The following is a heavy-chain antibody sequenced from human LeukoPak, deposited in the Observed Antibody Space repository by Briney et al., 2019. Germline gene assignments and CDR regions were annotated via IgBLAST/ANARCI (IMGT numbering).Heavy chain of an antibody. Sequence: SETLSLTCTVSGGSVSSYYWSWIRQPAGKGLEWIGRIYTSGSTNYNPSLKSRVTMSVDTSKNQFSLKLSSVTAADTAVYYCARSPVVGATQYFDYWGQGTLVTVSS. CDR2: IYTSGST. V-gene: IGHV4-4*07. CDR1: GGSVSSYY. J-gene: IGHJ4*02. D-gene: IGHD1-26*01. CDR3: ARSPVVGATQYFDY.